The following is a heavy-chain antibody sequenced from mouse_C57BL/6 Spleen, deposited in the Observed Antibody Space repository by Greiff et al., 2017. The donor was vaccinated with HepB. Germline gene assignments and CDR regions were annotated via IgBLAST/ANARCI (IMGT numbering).Heavy chain of an antibody. D-gene: IGHD2-3*01. CDR1: GYTFTDYE. Sequence: VQLQQSGAELVRPGASVTLSCKASGYTFTDYEMHWVKQTPVHGLEWIGAIDPETGGTAYNQKFKGKAILTADKSSSTAYMELRSLTSEDSAVDYGTSGGDGYYYFDYWGQGTTLTVSS. CDR2: IDPETGGT. J-gene: IGHJ2*01. V-gene: IGHV1-15*01. CDR3: TSGGDGYYYFDY.